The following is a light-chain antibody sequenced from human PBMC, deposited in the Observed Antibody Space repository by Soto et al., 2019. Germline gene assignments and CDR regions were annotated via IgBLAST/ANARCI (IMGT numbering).Light chain of an antibody. J-gene: IGLJ3*02. Sequence: QSVLTQPPSVSGAPGQRVTLSCTGNTSNLGAGYDVHWYQQLPGAAPKLVIFGNRNRPSGVPERFSGSKSGTSASLAITGLQAEDEAEYYCKAYDYSLTAAVFGGGTKLTVL. V-gene: IGLV1-40*01. CDR3: KAYDYSLTAAV. CDR2: GNR. CDR1: TSNLGAGYD.